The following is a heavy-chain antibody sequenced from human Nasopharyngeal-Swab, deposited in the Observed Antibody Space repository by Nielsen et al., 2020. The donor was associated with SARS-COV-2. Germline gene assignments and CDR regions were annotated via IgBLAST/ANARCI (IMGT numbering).Heavy chain of an antibody. CDR2: MNPNSGNT. V-gene: IGHV1-8*01. J-gene: IGHJ5*02. Sequence: WVRQAPGQGLEWMGWMNPNSGNTGYAQKFQGRVTMTRNTSISTAYMELSSLRSEDTAGYYCARGSITIFGVVIQGWFDPWGQGTLVTVSS. D-gene: IGHD3-3*01. CDR3: ARGSITIFGVVIQGWFDP.